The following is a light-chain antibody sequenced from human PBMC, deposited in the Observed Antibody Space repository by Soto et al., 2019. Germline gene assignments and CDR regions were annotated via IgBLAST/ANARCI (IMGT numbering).Light chain of an antibody. CDR3: QQYTDWPRT. V-gene: IGKV3-11*01. Sequence: EIVLTQSPATLSLSPGERATLSCRASQSVIRYLAWYQQRPGQAPRLLIYDASYRATGIPARFSGSGSGTEFTLTINSLQSDDFAIYYCQQYTDWPRTFGQGTKVDIK. J-gene: IGKJ1*01. CDR2: DAS. CDR1: QSVIRY.